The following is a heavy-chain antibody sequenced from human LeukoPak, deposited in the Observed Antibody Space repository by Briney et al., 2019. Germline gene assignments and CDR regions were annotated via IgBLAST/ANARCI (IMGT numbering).Heavy chain of an antibody. CDR3: AKGVHSSGWPNWFDP. CDR1: GFTFSAYG. Sequence: PGGSLRLSCAASGFTFSAYGMQWVRQAPGKGLEGVAFIRYDGSNKYYADSVKRRFTISRDNPKNTLYLQMNSLRPEDTAVYYCAKGVHSSGWPNWFDPWGQGTLVTVSS. CDR2: IRYDGSNK. D-gene: IGHD6-25*01. V-gene: IGHV3-30*02. J-gene: IGHJ5*02.